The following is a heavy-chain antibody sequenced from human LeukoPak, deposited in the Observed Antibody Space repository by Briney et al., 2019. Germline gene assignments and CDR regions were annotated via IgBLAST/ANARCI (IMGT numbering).Heavy chain of an antibody. Sequence: PGGSLRLSCAATGFSFSMFAMTWVRQGPGKGLEWVSVISGSGENTNSADSVKGRFTTSRDNSKNTLYLQMNSLRVEDTALYYCAKIPTYYYDSSEGSDIWGQGTMVTVSS. D-gene: IGHD3-22*01. CDR2: ISGSGENT. V-gene: IGHV3-23*01. CDR1: GFSFSMFA. CDR3: AKIPTYYYDSSEGSDI. J-gene: IGHJ3*02.